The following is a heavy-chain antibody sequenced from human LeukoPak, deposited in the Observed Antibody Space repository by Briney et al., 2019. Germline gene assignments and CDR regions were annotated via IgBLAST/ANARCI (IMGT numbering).Heavy chain of an antibody. D-gene: IGHD6-13*01. CDR3: AREVAVAGTGWLGSA. J-gene: IGHJ5*02. V-gene: IGHV1-2*02. Sequence: ASVKVSCKASGYTFTDYYIHWLRQAPGQGLEWMGWINPNGGGTDYAQKFQGRVTMTRDTSISSAYMELSRLRSDDTAAYYCAREVAVAGTGWLGSAWGQGTLVTVSS. CDR1: GYTFTDYY. CDR2: INPNGGGT.